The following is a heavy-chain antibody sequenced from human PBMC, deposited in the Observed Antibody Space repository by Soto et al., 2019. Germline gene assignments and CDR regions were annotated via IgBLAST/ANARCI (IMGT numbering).Heavy chain of an antibody. J-gene: IGHJ5*02. D-gene: IGHD1-7*01. CDR1: GGYIRSGGYS. Sequence: PSETQSLTSTVSGGYIRSGGYSWNWIRQPPGKGLEWIGYIYHSGSTLYNPSLKSRVTISIDKSKNQFSLRLSSVSAADTAVYYCARDSLTGNYFDPWGQGTLVTVSS. V-gene: IGHV4-30-2*01. CDR3: ARDSLTGNYFDP. CDR2: IYHSGST.